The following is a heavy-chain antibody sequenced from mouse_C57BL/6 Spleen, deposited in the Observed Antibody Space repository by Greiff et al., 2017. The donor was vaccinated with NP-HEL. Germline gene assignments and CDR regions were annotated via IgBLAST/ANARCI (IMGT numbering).Heavy chain of an antibody. D-gene: IGHD3-3*01. J-gene: IGHJ2*01. Sequence: EVQLQESGPELVKPGASVKISCKASGYSFTDYNMNWVKQSNGKSLEWIGVINPNYGTTSYNPKFTGKATLTVDQSSSTAYMPLNSLTSEVYAVYYCARRAPYLLYYFDYWGKGTTLTVSS. CDR2: INPNYGTT. CDR1: GYSFTDYN. V-gene: IGHV1-39*01. CDR3: ARRAPYLLYYFDY.